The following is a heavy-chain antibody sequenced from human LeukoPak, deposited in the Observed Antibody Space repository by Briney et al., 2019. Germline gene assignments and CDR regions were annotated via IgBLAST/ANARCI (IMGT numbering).Heavy chain of an antibody. D-gene: IGHD6-19*01. Sequence: GGSLRLSCAASGFTFSKYWMLWVRQAPGKGLESASRINTDGTVTTYADSVKGRFTVSRDNAVNTMFLQMNSVRDEDTAVYYCATKQWLAPPPDSWGQGTPVTVSS. CDR1: GFTFSKYW. CDR3: ATKQWLAPPPDS. V-gene: IGHV3-74*01. CDR2: INTDGTVT. J-gene: IGHJ4*02.